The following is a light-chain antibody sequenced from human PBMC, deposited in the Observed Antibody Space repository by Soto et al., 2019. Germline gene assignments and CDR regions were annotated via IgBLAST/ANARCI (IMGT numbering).Light chain of an antibody. CDR3: QQDYNFHPT. CDR1: QSVSSSY. Sequence: EIVMTQSPATLSLSPGERATLSCRASQSVSSSYLSWYQQKPGQAPRLLIYGASTSATGIPARFSGSGSGTDFTLTISSLQPEDFAVYYCQQDYNFHPTFGPGTKVDIK. CDR2: GAS. V-gene: IGKV3D-7*01. J-gene: IGKJ3*01.